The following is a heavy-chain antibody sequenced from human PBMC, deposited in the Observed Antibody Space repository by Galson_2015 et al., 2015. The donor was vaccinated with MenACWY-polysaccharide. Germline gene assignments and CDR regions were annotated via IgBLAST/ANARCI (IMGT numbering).Heavy chain of an antibody. CDR2: IWYDGSKK. CDR3: TRGSQYSANYGGD. Sequence: SLRLSCAASGFSFSGHGMHWVRQAPGKGLEWVALIWYDGSKKNYAESVKGRFAISKDNSKSTLYLQMDSLTGEDTAVYYCTRGSQYSANYGGDWGQGTLVTVSS. V-gene: IGHV3-33*01. CDR1: GFSFSGHG. D-gene: IGHD6-6*01. J-gene: IGHJ4*02.